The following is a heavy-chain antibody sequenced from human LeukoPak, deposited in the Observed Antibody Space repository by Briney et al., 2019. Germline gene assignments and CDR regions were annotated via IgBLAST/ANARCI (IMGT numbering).Heavy chain of an antibody. J-gene: IGHJ4*02. CDR2: MNPNSGNT. CDR1: GYTFTGYY. CDR3: ARGLSTNYYGSGSYGY. V-gene: IGHV1-8*02. Sequence: ASVKVSCKASGYTFTGYYLHWVRQAPGQGLEWMGWMNPNSGNTGYAQKFQGRVTMTRNTSISTAYMELSSLRSEDTAVYYCARGLSTNYYGSGSYGYWGQGTLVTVSS. D-gene: IGHD3-10*01.